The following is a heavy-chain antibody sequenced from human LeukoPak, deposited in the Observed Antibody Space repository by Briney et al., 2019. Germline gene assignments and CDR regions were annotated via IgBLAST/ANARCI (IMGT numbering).Heavy chain of an antibody. CDR1: GFTFRNHG. CDR3: ARDIGARRLDF. V-gene: IGHV3-33*01. J-gene: IGHJ4*02. CDR2: IWYDGSNQ. Sequence: GRSLRLSCAASGFTFRNHGMHWVRQAPGKGLEWVAVIWYDGSNQYYSDSVKGRFTISRDNSKNTLDLQMNSLRAEDTAVYYCARDIGARRLDFWGQGTLVTVSS. D-gene: IGHD6-6*01.